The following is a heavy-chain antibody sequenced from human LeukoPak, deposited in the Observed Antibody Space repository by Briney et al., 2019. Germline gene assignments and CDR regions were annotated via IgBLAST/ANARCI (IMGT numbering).Heavy chain of an antibody. V-gene: IGHV1-46*01. Sequence: GASVKVSCKSSGYIFTNHYMHWVRQAPGQGLEWMGLINPSGISTLYAEKFRGRIIMTRDMSTATDYMELSSLRSEDTAVYYCARSTGSSGYYFDYWGQGTLVTVSS. D-gene: IGHD3-22*01. CDR1: GYIFTNHY. J-gene: IGHJ4*02. CDR2: INPSGIST. CDR3: ARSTGSSGYYFDY.